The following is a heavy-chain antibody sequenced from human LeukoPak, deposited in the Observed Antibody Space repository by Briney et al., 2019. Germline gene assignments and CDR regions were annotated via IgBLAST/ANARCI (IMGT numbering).Heavy chain of an antibody. CDR1: GGSISSSNYY. V-gene: IGHV4-39*01. CDR3: ARGAGRGKMTGFDY. CDR2: ISYSGST. Sequence: SETLSLTCTVSGGSISSSNYYWGWIRQPPGKGLEWIGSISYSGSTYYNPSLKSRVTISVDTSKNQFSLKLSSVTAADTAVYYCARGAGRGKMTGFDYWGQGTLVTVSS. D-gene: IGHD6-19*01. J-gene: IGHJ4*02.